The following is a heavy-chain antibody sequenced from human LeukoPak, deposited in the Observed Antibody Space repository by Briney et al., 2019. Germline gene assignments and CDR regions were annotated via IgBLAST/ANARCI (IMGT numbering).Heavy chain of an antibody. J-gene: IGHJ4*02. CDR1: GFTFSMSG. D-gene: IGHD4-17*01. CDR2: IWHDGNNK. Sequence: QSGGSLRLSCATSGFTFSMSGMHWVRQAPGKGLEWVGVIWHDGNNKYYADSVKGRFTISRDNSKNTVYLQMNSLRADDTAMYYCVKDRYGDLDYWGQGTLVTVSS. CDR3: VKDRYGDLDY. V-gene: IGHV3-30*02.